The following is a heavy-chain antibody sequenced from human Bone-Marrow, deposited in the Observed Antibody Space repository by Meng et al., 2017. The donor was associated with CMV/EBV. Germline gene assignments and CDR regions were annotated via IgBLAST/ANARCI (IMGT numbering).Heavy chain of an antibody. V-gene: IGHV4-30-4*08. CDR3: ASADSSGYSWFDP. CDR1: GGSISSGDYY. CDR2: IYYSGST. Sequence: LRLSCTVSGGSISSGDYYWSWIRQPPGKGLEWIGYIYYSGSTYYNPSLKSRVTISVDTSKNQFSLKLSSVTAADTAVYYCASADSSGYSWFDPWGQGTRVTGSS. J-gene: IGHJ5*02. D-gene: IGHD3-22*01.